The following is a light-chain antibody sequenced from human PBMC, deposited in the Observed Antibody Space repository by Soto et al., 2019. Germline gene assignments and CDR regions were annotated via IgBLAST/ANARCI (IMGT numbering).Light chain of an antibody. Sequence: DIQMTQSPSSLSGSVGDRVTLTCQASQDISNCLDWYQQKPGKAPKFLIYDASNLKTGVPPRFSGRGSGTDFTFTISSLQPEDIATFYCQQYDNHPLAFGGGTKVDIK. J-gene: IGKJ4*01. CDR3: QQYDNHPLA. CDR1: QDISNC. CDR2: DAS. V-gene: IGKV1-33*01.